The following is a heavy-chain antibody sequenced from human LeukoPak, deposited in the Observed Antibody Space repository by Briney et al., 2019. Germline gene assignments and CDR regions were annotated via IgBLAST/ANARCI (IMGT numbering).Heavy chain of an antibody. CDR2: ISGSGGST. CDR3: AKVPKWELLRSG. J-gene: IGHJ6*04. Sequence: GESLRLSCAASGFTFSSYAMSWVRQAPGKGLEWVSAISGSGGSTYYADSVKGRFTISRDNSKNTLYLQMNSLRAEDTAVYYCAKVPKWELLRSGWGKGTTVTVSS. V-gene: IGHV3-23*01. D-gene: IGHD1-26*01. CDR1: GFTFSSYA.